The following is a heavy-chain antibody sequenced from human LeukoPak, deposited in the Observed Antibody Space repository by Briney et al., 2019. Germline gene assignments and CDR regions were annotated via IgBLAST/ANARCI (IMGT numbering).Heavy chain of an antibody. V-gene: IGHV4-59*01. Sequence: SETLSLTCTVSGGSISSYYWSWIRQPPGKGLDWIGYIHDNGQTTYNPSLQSRVTISVDTSKNQFSLRLTSVTAADTAVYYCARAPGCRGGKCYSFDYWGQGILVTVSS. CDR2: IHDNGQT. J-gene: IGHJ4*02. D-gene: IGHD2-15*01. CDR3: ARAPGCRGGKCYSFDY. CDR1: GGSISSYY.